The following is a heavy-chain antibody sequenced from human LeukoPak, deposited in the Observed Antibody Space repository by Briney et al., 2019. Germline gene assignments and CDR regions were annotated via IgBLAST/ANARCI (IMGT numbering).Heavy chain of an antibody. CDR2: IKQDGSDK. Sequence: GSLRLSCVTSGFTFSNYWMTWVRQTPGKGLEWVANIKQDGSDKYYVDSVKGRFTISRDNAKNSLYLQMNSLRAEDTAIYYCAKDAGWLQPPGDYWGQGTLVTVSS. CDR1: GFTFSNYW. J-gene: IGHJ4*02. V-gene: IGHV3-7*01. CDR3: AKDAGWLQPPGDY. D-gene: IGHD5-24*01.